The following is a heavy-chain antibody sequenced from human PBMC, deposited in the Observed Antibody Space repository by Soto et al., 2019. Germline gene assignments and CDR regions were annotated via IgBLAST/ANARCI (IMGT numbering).Heavy chain of an antibody. CDR3: ARGRPDIVVVPAAIVDY. CDR1: GGSFSGYY. V-gene: IGHV4-34*01. CDR2: INHSGST. Sequence: SETLSLTCAVYGGSFSGYYWSWIRQPPGKGLEWIGEINHSGSTNYNPSLKSRVTISVDTSKNQFSLKLSSVTAADTAVYYCARGRPDIVVVPAAIVDYWGQGTLVTVSS. D-gene: IGHD2-2*02. J-gene: IGHJ4*02.